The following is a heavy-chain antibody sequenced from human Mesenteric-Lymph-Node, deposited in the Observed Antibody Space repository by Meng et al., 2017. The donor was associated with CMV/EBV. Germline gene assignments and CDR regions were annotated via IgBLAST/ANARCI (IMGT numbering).Heavy chain of an antibody. CDR1: GGSMSTYY. V-gene: IGHV4-59*01. J-gene: IGHJ4*02. CDR3: ARGGWYRDF. Sequence: LSPACTVSGGSMSTYYWSWIRQPPGKGLEWIGYIYYTGTTNYNSSLNSRVTISIDTSKNQFSLKLSSVTAADTAMYYCARGGWYRDFWGQGTLVTVSS. CDR2: IYYTGTT. D-gene: IGHD6-19*01.